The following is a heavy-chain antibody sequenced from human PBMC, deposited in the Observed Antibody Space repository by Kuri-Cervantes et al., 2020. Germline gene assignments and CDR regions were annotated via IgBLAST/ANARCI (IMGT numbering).Heavy chain of an antibody. CDR3: ARDLRDPYYMDV. Sequence: GESLKISCAASRFTFSDYAMHWVRQAPGKGLEWVAVISFDGKNIYYADSVRGRFTISRDNSNNTLYLQMNSLRAEDTAVYYCARDLRDPYYMDVWGTGTTVTVSS. CDR1: RFTFSDYA. V-gene: IGHV3-30*04. D-gene: IGHD5/OR15-5a*01. J-gene: IGHJ6*03. CDR2: ISFDGKNI.